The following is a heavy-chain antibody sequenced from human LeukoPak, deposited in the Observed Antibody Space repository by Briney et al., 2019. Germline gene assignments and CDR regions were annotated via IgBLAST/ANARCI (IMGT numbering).Heavy chain of an antibody. CDR3: ARGFLVGHSPEVYYFDY. J-gene: IGHJ4*02. Sequence: SETLSLTCAVSGGSIRSSNWWSWVRQSPGKGLECIGDIHHSGTTNYSPSLKSRVTISVDTSRNQFSLRLSSVTAADTAVYYCARGFLVGHSPEVYYFDYWGQGTLVTVSS. D-gene: IGHD1-26*01. CDR1: GGSIRSSNW. CDR2: IHHSGTT. V-gene: IGHV4-4*02.